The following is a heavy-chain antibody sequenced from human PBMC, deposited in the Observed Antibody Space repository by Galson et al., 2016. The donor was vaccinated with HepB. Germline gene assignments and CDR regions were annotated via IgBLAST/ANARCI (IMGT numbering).Heavy chain of an antibody. CDR2: IAGSSSTI. D-gene: IGHD3-3*01. Sequence: SLRLSCAASRFTFSSYSMNWVRQAPGKGLEWVSYIAGSSSTIYYADSVKGRFTISRDNAKNSLYLQMNSLRDEDSAIYYCARVWNWYFDLWGCGTLVTVSS. V-gene: IGHV3-48*02. J-gene: IGHJ2*01. CDR3: ARVWNWYFDL. CDR1: RFTFSSYS.